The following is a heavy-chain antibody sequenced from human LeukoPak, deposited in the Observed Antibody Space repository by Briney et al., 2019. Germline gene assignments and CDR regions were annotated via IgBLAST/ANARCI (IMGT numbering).Heavy chain of an antibody. D-gene: IGHD6-13*01. Sequence: SETLSLTCTVSDDSITIYYWSWIRQPPGKGLEWIGYIDHTGITNYNPSLNSRVTISRDTSKNHFSLELSSATAADTAVYYCARVAAAAPLYYYYYYMDVWGKGTTVTVSS. CDR3: ARVAAAAPLYYYYYYMDV. J-gene: IGHJ6*03. CDR1: DDSITIYY. V-gene: IGHV4-59*01. CDR2: IDHTGIT.